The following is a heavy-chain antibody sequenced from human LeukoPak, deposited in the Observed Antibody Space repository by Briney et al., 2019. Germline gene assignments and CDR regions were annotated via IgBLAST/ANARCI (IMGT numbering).Heavy chain of an antibody. J-gene: IGHJ4*02. CDR1: GFTTSNSA. D-gene: IGHD2-2*01. Sequence: GGSLRLSCAASGFTTSNSAMTWVRQAPGKGLDWVSIITDNGAHTFYADSVKGRFTISRDTSENTLYLQMNSLRADDTAVYYCATVGGSCSSSNCFAYFAYWGQGTLLTVSS. V-gene: IGHV3-23*01. CDR2: ITDNGAHT. CDR3: ATVGGSCSSSNCFAYFAY.